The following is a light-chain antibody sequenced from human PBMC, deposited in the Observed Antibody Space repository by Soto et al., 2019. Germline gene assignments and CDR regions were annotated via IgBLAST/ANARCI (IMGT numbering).Light chain of an antibody. CDR2: DVS. CDR1: SSDVGGYNY. Sequence: QSALTQPASVSGSPGQSITISCTGTSSDVGGYNYVSWYQQHPGKAPKLMTYDVSNRPSGVSNRFSGSKSGNTASLTISGLQAEDEADYYCSSYTSSSTFHVVFGGGTKLTVL. J-gene: IGLJ2*01. V-gene: IGLV2-14*01. CDR3: SSYTSSSTFHVV.